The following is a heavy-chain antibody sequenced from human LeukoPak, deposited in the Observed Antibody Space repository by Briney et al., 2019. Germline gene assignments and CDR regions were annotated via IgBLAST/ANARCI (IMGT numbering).Heavy chain of an antibody. Sequence: ASVKVSCKASGGTFSSYAISWVRQAPGQGLEWMGWISAYNGNTNYAQKLQGRVTMTTDTSTSTAYMELRSLRSDDTAVYYCARTRLRPPGGWFDPWGQGTLVTVSS. J-gene: IGHJ5*02. CDR3: ARTRLRPPGGWFDP. CDR2: ISAYNGNT. D-gene: IGHD5-12*01. V-gene: IGHV1-18*01. CDR1: GGTFSSYA.